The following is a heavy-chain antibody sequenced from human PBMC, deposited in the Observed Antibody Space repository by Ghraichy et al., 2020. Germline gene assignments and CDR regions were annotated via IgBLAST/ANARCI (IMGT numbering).Heavy chain of an antibody. V-gene: IGHV3-15*01. Sequence: GGSLRLSCAASGLTFTDAWMSWVRQAPGKGLEWVGRIKNKADGGTTDYAAPVKGRFIISRDDSENTVYLQMISLKNEDTAVYYCTTDSLKRRPGRTIAGMVIRPDSLYYYGMVGWGQGTTVTVTS. J-gene: IGHJ6*02. CDR2: IKNKADGGTT. D-gene: IGHD3-3*01. CDR1: GLTFTDAW. CDR3: TTDSLKRRPGRTIAGMVIRPDSLYYYGMVG.